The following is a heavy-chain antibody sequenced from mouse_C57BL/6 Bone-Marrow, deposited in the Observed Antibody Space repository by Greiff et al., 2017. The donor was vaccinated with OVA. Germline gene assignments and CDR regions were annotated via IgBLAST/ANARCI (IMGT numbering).Heavy chain of an antibody. Sequence: QVQLKQSGAELVKPGASVKISCKASGYAFSSYWMNWVKQRPGKGLEWIGQIYPGDGDTNYNGKFKGKATLTADKSSSTAYMQLSSLTSEDSAVYFCARKITTVVAKVYFDYWGQGTTLTVSS. V-gene: IGHV1-80*01. CDR3: ARKITTVVAKVYFDY. D-gene: IGHD1-1*01. CDR2: IYPGDGDT. J-gene: IGHJ2*01. CDR1: GYAFSSYW.